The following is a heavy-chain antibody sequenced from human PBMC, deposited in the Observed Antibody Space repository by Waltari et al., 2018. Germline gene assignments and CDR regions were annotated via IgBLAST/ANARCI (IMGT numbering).Heavy chain of an antibody. CDR2: INHSGST. Sequence: QVQLQQWGAGLLKPSETLSLTCAVYGGSFSGYYWSWIRQPPGKGLEWIGEINHSGSTNYNPALKSRVTISVDTSKNQFSLKLSSVTAADTAVYYCARGKTPRRIAARYYYYMDVWGKGTTVTVSS. V-gene: IGHV4-34*01. CDR3: ARGKTPRRIAARYYYYMDV. D-gene: IGHD6-6*01. CDR1: GGSFSGYY. J-gene: IGHJ6*03.